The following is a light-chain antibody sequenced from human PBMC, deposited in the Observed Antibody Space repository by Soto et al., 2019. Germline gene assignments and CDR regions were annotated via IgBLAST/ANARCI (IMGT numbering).Light chain of an antibody. CDR3: QQSGTSPPYT. J-gene: IGKJ2*01. V-gene: IGKV3-20*01. CDR2: GAG. CDR1: QNVRKY. Sequence: EVVLTQSPGTLSLSPGERVTVSCRASQNVRKYLAWYQQKPGQAPRLVIYGAGTRGTGVPDRFSGSGSGTDFTLTISRLEPEDFAVYYCQQSGTSPPYTFGPGTKLDIK.